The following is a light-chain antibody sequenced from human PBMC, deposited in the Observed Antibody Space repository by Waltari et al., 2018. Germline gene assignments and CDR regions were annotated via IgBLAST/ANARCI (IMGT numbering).Light chain of an antibody. CDR3: QQYNNWPLT. CDR2: AAS. V-gene: IGKV3-15*01. Sequence: EIVMTQFPATLSVSPGERATLSCRASQSVRSNLAWYQQKPGQAPRLLIYAASTTATGIPASFSGSGAGTEFTLTISSLQSEDFAVYYCQQYNNWPLTFGGGTKVEIK. CDR1: QSVRSN. J-gene: IGKJ4*01.